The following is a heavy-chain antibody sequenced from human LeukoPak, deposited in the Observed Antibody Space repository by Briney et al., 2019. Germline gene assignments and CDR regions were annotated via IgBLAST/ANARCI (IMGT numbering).Heavy chain of an antibody. CDR1: GFIFNNHA. CDR3: AKDRGDGSNRDGFFGY. D-gene: IGHD5-24*01. V-gene: IGHV3-23*01. Sequence: GGSLRLSCAASGFIFNNHAMSWVRQAPGRGLEWVSGIGGGGGTTYYADSVKGRFSISRDNSKRTLYLQMNSLRVEDTAAYYCAKDRGDGSNRDGFFGYWGQGTLVTVSS. J-gene: IGHJ4*02. CDR2: IGGGGGTT.